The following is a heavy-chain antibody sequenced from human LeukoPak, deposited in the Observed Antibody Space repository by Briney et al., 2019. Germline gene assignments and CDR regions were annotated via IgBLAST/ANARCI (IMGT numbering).Heavy chain of an antibody. CDR2: INSDGSST. D-gene: IGHD3-10*01. Sequence: PGESLRLSCAASGFTFSSHWMHWVRQAPGKGLVWVSRINSDGSSTSYADSVKGRFTISRDNAKNTLYLQMNSLRAEDTAVYYCARVFRFGENYFDYWGQGTLVTVSS. V-gene: IGHV3-74*01. CDR3: ARVFRFGENYFDY. CDR1: GFTFSSHW. J-gene: IGHJ4*02.